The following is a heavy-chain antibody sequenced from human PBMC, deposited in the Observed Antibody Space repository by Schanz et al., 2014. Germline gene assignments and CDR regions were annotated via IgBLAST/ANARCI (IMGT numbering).Heavy chain of an antibody. CDR2: ISGSGAST. CDR1: GLIFSTYT. Sequence: VQVVESGGGVVQPGGSLRLSCTTSGLIFSTYTLNWVRQAPGKGLEWISAISGSGASTYYRDSVKGRFIVSRDNSKNTLYLEMNRLRVDDTAVYYCSKDKQGSRSDDSWGQGTLVTVSS. D-gene: IGHD2-15*01. J-gene: IGHJ5*01. CDR3: SKDKQGSRSDDS. V-gene: IGHV3-23*04.